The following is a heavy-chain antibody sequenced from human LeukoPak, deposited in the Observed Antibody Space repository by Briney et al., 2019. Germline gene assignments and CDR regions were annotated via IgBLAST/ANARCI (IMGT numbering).Heavy chain of an antibody. CDR3: TTGYSSGWYRYYYGMDV. V-gene: IGHV3-15*01. CDR1: GFTFSNAW. J-gene: IGHJ6*02. D-gene: IGHD6-19*01. Sequence: GSLRLSCAASGFTFSNAWMSWVRQAPGKGLEWVGRIKSKTDGGTTDYAAPVKGRFTISRDDSKNTLNLQMNNLKTEDTAVYYCTTGYSSGWYRYYYGMDVWGQGTTVTVSS. CDR2: IKSKTDGGTT.